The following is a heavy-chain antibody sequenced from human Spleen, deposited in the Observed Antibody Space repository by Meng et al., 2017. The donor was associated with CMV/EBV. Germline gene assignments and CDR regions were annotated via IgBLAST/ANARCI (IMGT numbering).Heavy chain of an antibody. CDR3: ARGTVAGKIDY. CDR1: GGSVSSGSYY. V-gene: IGHV4-61*01. J-gene: IGHJ4*02. D-gene: IGHD6-19*01. CDR2: IYYSGST. Sequence: CTFSGGSVSSGSYYWSWIRQPPGKGLEWIGYIYYSGSTNYNPSLKSRVTISVDTSKNQFSLKLSSVTAADTAVYYCARGTVAGKIDYWGQGTLVTVSS.